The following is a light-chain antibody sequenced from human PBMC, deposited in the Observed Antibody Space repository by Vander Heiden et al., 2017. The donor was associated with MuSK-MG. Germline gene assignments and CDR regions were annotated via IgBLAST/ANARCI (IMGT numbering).Light chain of an antibody. J-gene: IGKJ2*01. Sequence: EIVLTQSPAALSLSPGERATLSCRASQSVGSDLAWYQQKPGQAPRLLIYDATNRATGIPARFSGSGSGAVFTLTISSLEPEDFAVYYCQQLSNWPYYTFGQGTKLEIK. V-gene: IGKV3-11*01. CDR1: QSVGSD. CDR2: DAT. CDR3: QQLSNWPYYT.